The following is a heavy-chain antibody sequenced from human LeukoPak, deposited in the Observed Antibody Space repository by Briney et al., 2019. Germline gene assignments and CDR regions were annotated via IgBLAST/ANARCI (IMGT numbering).Heavy chain of an antibody. CDR3: ARDIPAALDY. CDR2: ISYDGSNK. CDR1: GFTFSSYG. J-gene: IGHJ4*02. Sequence: GGSLRLSCAASGFTFSSYGMHWVRQAPGKGLEWVAVISYDGSNKYYADSVKGRFTISRDNSKNTLYLQMNSLRAEDTAVYYCARDIPAALDYWGQGTLVTVSS. V-gene: IGHV3-30*19. D-gene: IGHD6-13*01.